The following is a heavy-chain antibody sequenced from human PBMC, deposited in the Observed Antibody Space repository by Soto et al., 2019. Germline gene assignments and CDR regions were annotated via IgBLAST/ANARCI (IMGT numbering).Heavy chain of an antibody. CDR3: AGQQLPYRDIDY. Sequence: QVQLVQSGAEVKKPGSSVKVSCKASGGTFSSYTISWVRQAPGQGLEWMGRIIPILGIANYAQKFQGRVTITADKATSTAYRELSSLRSEDTAVYYCAGQQLPYRDIDYWGQGTLVTVSS. CDR1: GGTFSSYT. J-gene: IGHJ4*02. D-gene: IGHD2-2*02. CDR2: IIPILGIA. V-gene: IGHV1-69*02.